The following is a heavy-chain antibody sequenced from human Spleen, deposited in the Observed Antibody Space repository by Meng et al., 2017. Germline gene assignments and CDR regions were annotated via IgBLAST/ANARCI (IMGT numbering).Heavy chain of an antibody. V-gene: IGHV3-23*01. CDR1: GFTFSNYG. D-gene: IGHD2-15*01. CDR3: ARDCCSEIGPMDY. CDR2: ISNNGDT. Sequence: ESLKISCRTSGFTFSNYGMSWVRQAPGKGLEWVATISNNGDTHYADSMMGRFIISRDDSKNTLYLQVGSLRAEDTAVYYCARDCCSEIGPMDYWGQGTLVTVSS. J-gene: IGHJ4*02.